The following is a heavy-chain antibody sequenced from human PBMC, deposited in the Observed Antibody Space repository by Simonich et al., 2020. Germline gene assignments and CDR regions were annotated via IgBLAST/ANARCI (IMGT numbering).Heavy chain of an antibody. D-gene: IGHD6-19*01. Sequence: EVQLVESGGGLVKPGGSLRLSCAASGFTFSSYSMYWVRQAPGKGLEWVSSISSSSSYIYYADSVKGRFTIARDKAKISLYLQMNSLRAEDTAVYYCARWIAVAGTGAYGMDVWGQGTTVTVSS. V-gene: IGHV3-21*01. CDR3: ARWIAVAGTGAYGMDV. CDR1: GFTFSSYS. J-gene: IGHJ6*02. CDR2: ISSSSSYI.